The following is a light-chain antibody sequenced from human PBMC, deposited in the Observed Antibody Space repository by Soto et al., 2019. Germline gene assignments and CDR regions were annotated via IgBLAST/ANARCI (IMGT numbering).Light chain of an antibody. Sequence: QSALTQPASVSGSPGQSITISCTGTSSDAGGYNYVSWYQQHPGKAPKLMIYDVSNRPSGVSNRFSGSKSGNTASLTISGLQAEDEADYYCSSYTSSSTFVVLGGGTKLTVL. CDR1: SSDAGGYNY. CDR2: DVS. V-gene: IGLV2-14*01. CDR3: SSYTSSSTFVV. J-gene: IGLJ2*01.